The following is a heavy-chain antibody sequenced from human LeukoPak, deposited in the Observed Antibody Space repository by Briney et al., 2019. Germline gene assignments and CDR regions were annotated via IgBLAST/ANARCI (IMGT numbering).Heavy chain of an antibody. Sequence: GGSLRLSCAASGFTFSSYAMSWVRQAPGKGLEWVSGISGSGCSTHYADSVKGRFTISRDNSKNTQYLQMNSLRAEDTAVYYCAKDHSTIFGVTIPLVAFDIWGQGTMVTVSS. CDR1: GFTFSSYA. J-gene: IGHJ3*02. V-gene: IGHV3-23*01. CDR3: AKDHSTIFGVTIPLVAFDI. CDR2: ISGSGCST. D-gene: IGHD3-3*01.